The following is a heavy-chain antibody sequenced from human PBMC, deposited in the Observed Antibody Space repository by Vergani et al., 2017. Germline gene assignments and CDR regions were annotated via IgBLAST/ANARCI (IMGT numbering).Heavy chain of an antibody. CDR1: GGTFSSYA. D-gene: IGHD3-3*01. Sequence: QVQLVQSGAEVKKPGSSVKVSCKASGGTFSSYAISWVRQAPGQGLEWMGGIIPIFGTANYAQKFQGRVTITADESTSTAYMELSSLRSEDTAVYYCARDGVGHYDFWSGYGGYYYMDVWGKGTTVTVSS. CDR2: IIPIFGTA. J-gene: IGHJ6*03. CDR3: ARDGVGHYDFWSGYGGYYYMDV. V-gene: IGHV1-69*01.